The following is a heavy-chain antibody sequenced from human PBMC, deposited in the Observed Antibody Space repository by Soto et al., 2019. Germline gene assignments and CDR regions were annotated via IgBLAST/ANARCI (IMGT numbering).Heavy chain of an antibody. CDR3: AKRAHGLDFDY. J-gene: IGHJ4*02. CDR1: GFTFSSYA. Sequence: EVQLLESGGGLVQPGGSLRLSCAASGFTFSSYAMNWVRQAPGKGLERVSAISGSGGSTYYADSVKGRFTISRDTSKTTLYLQMNSLSAEDTAVYYCAKRAHGLDFDYWGQGTVVTVSS. V-gene: IGHV3-23*01. CDR2: ISGSGGST.